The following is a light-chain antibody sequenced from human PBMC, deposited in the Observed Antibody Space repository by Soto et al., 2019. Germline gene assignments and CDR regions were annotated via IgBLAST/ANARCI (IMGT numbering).Light chain of an antibody. CDR3: YSAADNNGV. J-gene: IGLJ2*01. V-gene: IGLV3-27*01. Sequence: SYELTQPSSVSVSRGQTARITCSGDVLAKKYARWFQQKPGQAPVLVIYKDSERPSGIPERFSGSNSGTTVTLTISGAQVEDEADYYCYSAADNNGVFGGGTKLTVL. CDR1: VLAKKY. CDR2: KDS.